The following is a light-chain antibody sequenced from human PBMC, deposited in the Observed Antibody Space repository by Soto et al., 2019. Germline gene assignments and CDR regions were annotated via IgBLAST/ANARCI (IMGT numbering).Light chain of an antibody. J-gene: IGKJ4*01. V-gene: IGKV3-20*01. Sequence: EIVLTQSPGTLSLSPGERATLSCRASQSVSSNYLAWYQQKPGQAPRLLIYGASSRATGIPDRFSGSGSGTDFTLTISRLEPEDFAVYYCQQYGSSPLLTFGGGTKVENK. CDR1: QSVSSNY. CDR3: QQYGSSPLLT. CDR2: GAS.